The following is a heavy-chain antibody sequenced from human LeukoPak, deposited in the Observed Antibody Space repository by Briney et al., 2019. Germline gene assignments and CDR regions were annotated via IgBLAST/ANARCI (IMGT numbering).Heavy chain of an antibody. CDR1: GGSISSSSYY. D-gene: IGHD5-24*01. CDR3: ARSIESRSRWFDP. J-gene: IGHJ5*02. CDR2: IYYSGST. Sequence: SETLSLTCTVSGGSISSSSYYWGWIRQPPGKGLEWIGSIYYSGSTYYNPSLKRRVTISVDTSKNQFSLKLSSVTAADTAVYYCARSIESRSRWFDPWGQGTLVTVSS. V-gene: IGHV4-39*07.